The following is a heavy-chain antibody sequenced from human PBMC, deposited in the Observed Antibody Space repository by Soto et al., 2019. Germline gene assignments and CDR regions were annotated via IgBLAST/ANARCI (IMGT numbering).Heavy chain of an antibody. CDR3: ARDSYCSSTSCYSGNYFDY. CDR1: GYTFTSYG. CDR2: ISAYNGNT. V-gene: IGHV1-18*01. D-gene: IGHD2-2*01. J-gene: IGHJ4*02. Sequence: QVQLVQSGAEVKKPGASVKVSCKASGYTFTSYGISWVRQAPGQGLEWMGWISAYNGNTNYAQKLQGRVTMTTYTSTSTAYMELRSLRSDDTAVYYCARDSYCSSTSCYSGNYFDYWGQGTLVTVSS.